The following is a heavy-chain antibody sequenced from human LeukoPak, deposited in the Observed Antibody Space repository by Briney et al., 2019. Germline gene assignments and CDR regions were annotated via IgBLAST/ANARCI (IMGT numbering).Heavy chain of an antibody. D-gene: IGHD3-22*01. CDR2: IIPIFGTA. CDR1: GGTFSSYA. Sequence: ASVKVSCKASGGTFSSYAISWVRQAPGQGLEWMGGIIPIFGTANYAQKFQGRVTITADKSTSTAYMELSSLRSEDTAVYYCARDSGSRGYYSALVAHYMDVWGKGTTVTVSS. V-gene: IGHV1-69*06. CDR3: ARDSGSRGYYSALVAHYMDV. J-gene: IGHJ6*03.